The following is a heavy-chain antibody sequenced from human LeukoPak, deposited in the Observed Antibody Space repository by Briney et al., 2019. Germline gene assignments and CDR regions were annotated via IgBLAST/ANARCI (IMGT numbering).Heavy chain of an antibody. D-gene: IGHD3-10*01. CDR1: GGSISSETYY. CDR3: ARVTLTMVRGVRGGHNWFDP. J-gene: IGHJ5*02. CDR2: MYQGVPT. Sequence: PSETLSLTCTVSGGSISSETYYWAWIRQTPGKGLEWIGSMYQGVPTSYNPSLMGRVTISVDTSKNQFSLELSSVTAADTAVYYCARVTLTMVRGVRGGHNWFDPWGQGTLVTVSS. V-gene: IGHV4-39*01.